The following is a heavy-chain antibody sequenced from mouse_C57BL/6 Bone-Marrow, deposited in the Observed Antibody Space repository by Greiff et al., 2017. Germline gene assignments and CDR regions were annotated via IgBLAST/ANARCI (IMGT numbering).Heavy chain of an antibody. D-gene: IGHD2-4*01. V-gene: IGHV10-1*01. J-gene: IGHJ3*01. CDR3: VRHEVYYDYDWFAY. CDR2: IRSKSNNYAT. CDR1: GFSFNTYA. Sequence: GGGLVQPKGSLKLSCAASGFSFNTYAMNWVRQAPGKGLEWVARIRSKSNNYATYYADSVKDRFTISRDDSESMLYLQMNNLKTEDTAMYYCVRHEVYYDYDWFAYWGQGTLVTVSA.